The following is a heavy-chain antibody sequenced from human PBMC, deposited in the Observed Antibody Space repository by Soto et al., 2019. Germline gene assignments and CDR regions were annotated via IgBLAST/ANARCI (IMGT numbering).Heavy chain of an antibody. Sequence: ASVKVSCKASGYTFTTYYMHWVRQAPGQGLEWMGMINPSGGSTKYAQKFQGRVTMTRDTSTSTVYMELSSLRSEDTALYYCARVYSTSSPLFDYWGQGTLVTVSS. J-gene: IGHJ4*02. CDR3: ARVYSTSSPLFDY. CDR1: GYTFTTYY. V-gene: IGHV1-46*01. D-gene: IGHD6-6*01. CDR2: INPSGGST.